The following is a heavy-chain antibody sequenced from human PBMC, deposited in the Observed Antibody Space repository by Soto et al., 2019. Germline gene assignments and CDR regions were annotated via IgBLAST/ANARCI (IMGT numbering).Heavy chain of an antibody. Sequence: GASVKVSCKASGYTFTSYGISWVRQAPGQGLEWMGWISAYNGNTNYAQKLQGRVTMTTDTSTSTAYMELRSLRSDDTAVYYCARDFFTIYDSSGYYYVGSPWGQGTLVTVSS. V-gene: IGHV1-18*01. J-gene: IGHJ5*02. D-gene: IGHD3-22*01. CDR1: GYTFTSYG. CDR2: ISAYNGNT. CDR3: ARDFFTIYDSSGYYYVGSP.